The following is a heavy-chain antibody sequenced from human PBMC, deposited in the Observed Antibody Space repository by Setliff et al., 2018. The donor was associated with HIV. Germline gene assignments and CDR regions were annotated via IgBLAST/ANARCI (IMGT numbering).Heavy chain of an antibody. J-gene: IGHJ3*02. CDR2: IYPSDSDT. CDR3: AKGGGLSFRYHDWFVKI. CDR1: GDKYNNYW. V-gene: IGHV5-51*01. Sequence: PGESLTISCKASGDKYNNYWLGWVRQMPGEGLEWIGVIYPSDSDTGYSPSFKGQVTISADKSINTAYLQWSGLRASDTAMYYCAKGGGLSFRYHDWFVKIWGQGTLVTVS. D-gene: IGHD3-9*01.